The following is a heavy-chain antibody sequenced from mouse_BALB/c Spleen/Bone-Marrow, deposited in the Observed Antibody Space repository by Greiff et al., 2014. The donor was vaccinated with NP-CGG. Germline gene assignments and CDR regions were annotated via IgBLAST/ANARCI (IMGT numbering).Heavy chain of an antibody. Sequence: SGAELVRPGASVKLSCKASGYSFTSYWMNWVKQRPGQGLEWIGMIHPSDSETRLNQKFKDKATLTVDKSSSTAYMQLSSPTSEDSAVYYCAREREITTVVAGDWYFDVWGAGTTVTVSS. J-gene: IGHJ1*01. CDR1: GYSFTSYW. D-gene: IGHD1-1*01. CDR3: AREREITTVVAGDWYFDV. CDR2: IHPSDSET. V-gene: IGHV1-74*04.